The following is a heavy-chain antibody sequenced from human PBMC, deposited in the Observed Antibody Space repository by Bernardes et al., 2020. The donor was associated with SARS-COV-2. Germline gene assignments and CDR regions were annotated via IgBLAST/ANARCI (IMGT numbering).Heavy chain of an antibody. J-gene: IGHJ4*02. V-gene: IGHV3-30*03. CDR2: ISYDGSNK. D-gene: IGHD3-22*01. CDR3: ASGWCTYDNSGFCDRAFNY. CDR1: GFAFNTYG. Sequence: SLRLSCAASGFAFNTYGLHWVRQAPGKGLEWVAVISYDGSNKYYADSLKGRFTISRDNSKNTLYLQMDSLRAEDTAVYYCASGWCTYDNSGFCDRAFNYWGQGALVTVSS.